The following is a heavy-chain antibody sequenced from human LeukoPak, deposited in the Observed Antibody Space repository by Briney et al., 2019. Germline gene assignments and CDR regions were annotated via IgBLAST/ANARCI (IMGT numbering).Heavy chain of an antibody. CDR1: GGSVSSGSYY. Sequence: SETLSLTCTVSGGSVSSGSYYWSWIRQPPGKGLEWIGYIYYSGSTNYNPSLKSRVTISVDTSKNQFSLKLSSVTAADTAVYYRARGWDGYDFLIWGQGTLVTVSS. D-gene: IGHD3-9*01. V-gene: IGHV4-61*01. CDR2: IYYSGST. CDR3: ARGWDGYDFLI. J-gene: IGHJ4*02.